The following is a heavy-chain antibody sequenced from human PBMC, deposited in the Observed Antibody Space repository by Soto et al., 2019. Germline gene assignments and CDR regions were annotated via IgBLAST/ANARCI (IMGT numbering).Heavy chain of an antibody. D-gene: IGHD3-22*01. V-gene: IGHV3-30*18. CDR2: ISYDGSNK. CDR3: AKDDTYYDSSGYPYYFDY. J-gene: IGHJ4*02. CDR1: GFTFSSYG. Sequence: VQLVESGGGVVQPGRSLRLSCAASGFTFSSYGMHWVRQAPGKGLEWVAVISYDGSNKYYADSVKGRFTISRDNSKNTLYLQMNSLRAEDTAVYYCAKDDTYYDSSGYPYYFDYWGQGTLVTVSS.